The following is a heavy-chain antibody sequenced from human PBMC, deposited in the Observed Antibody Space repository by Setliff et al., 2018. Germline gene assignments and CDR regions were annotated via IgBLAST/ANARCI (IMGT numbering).Heavy chain of an antibody. CDR3: RLWCHDYHHDY. CDR1: GVSISSGHY. V-gene: IGHV4-38-2*01. J-gene: IGHJ4*02. CDR2: SNHGGST. Sequence: SETLSLTWGVSGVSISSGHYWGWIQQPPGKGLEWIGESNHGGSTSYNPSLKSRLTMSVDTSKNKISLKLTSVTAADSAVYYCRLWCHDYHHDYWGQGTVVSVSS. D-gene: IGHD2-8*01.